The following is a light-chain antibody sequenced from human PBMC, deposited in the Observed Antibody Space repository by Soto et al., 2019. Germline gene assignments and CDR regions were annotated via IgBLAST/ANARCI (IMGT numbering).Light chain of an antibody. CDR1: QTISNY. V-gene: IGKV1-39*01. J-gene: IGKJ4*01. CDR2: AVS. Sequence: DIQMTQSPSSLSASIGDRVTITCRASQTISNYLNWYQHKPGKAPKLLISAVSSLASGVPSRFSGSGSGANFTLTISSLQREDFATYYCQQGYSSPLLTFGGGTKVEIK. CDR3: QQGYSSPLLT.